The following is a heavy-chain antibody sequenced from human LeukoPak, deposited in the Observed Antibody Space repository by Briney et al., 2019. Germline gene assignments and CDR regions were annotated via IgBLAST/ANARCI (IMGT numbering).Heavy chain of an antibody. J-gene: IGHJ4*02. CDR2: INHSGST. D-gene: IGHD5-18*01. CDR1: GGSFSGYY. Sequence: PSETLSLTCAVYGGSFSGYYWSWIRQPPGKGLEWIGEINHSGSTNYNPSLKSRVTISVDTSKNQFSLKLSSVTAADTAVYYCARDSSGYSYGAYFDYWGQGTLVTVSS. V-gene: IGHV4-34*01. CDR3: ARDSSGYSYGAYFDY.